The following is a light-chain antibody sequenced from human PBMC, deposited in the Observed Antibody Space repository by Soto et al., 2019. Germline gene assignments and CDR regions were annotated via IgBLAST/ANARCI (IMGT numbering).Light chain of an antibody. J-gene: IGLJ2*01. CDR1: SGSIARNY. V-gene: IGLV6-57*04. Sequence: NFMLTQPHSVSEAPGKTVTISCTRSSGSIARNYVQWYQQRPGSAPTTLIYEDNERPSGVPDRFSGSIDSSSNSASLTISGLTTEDEADYYCQSHDSINPAVFGGGTKLTVL. CDR2: EDN. CDR3: QSHDSINPAV.